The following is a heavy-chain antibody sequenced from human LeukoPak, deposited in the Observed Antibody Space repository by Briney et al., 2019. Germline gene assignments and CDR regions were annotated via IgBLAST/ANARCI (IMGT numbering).Heavy chain of an antibody. Sequence: PGGSLRLSCTVSGFTVSSNSMSWVRQAPGKGLVWVSRINSDGSSTNYADSVKARFTISRDNAKNTLYLQMNSLRAEDTAVYYCARGLSGYSSSLGNWGQGTLVTVSS. CDR3: ARGLSGYSSSLGN. CDR2: INSDGSST. V-gene: IGHV3-74*01. J-gene: IGHJ4*02. CDR1: GFTVSSNS. D-gene: IGHD6-6*01.